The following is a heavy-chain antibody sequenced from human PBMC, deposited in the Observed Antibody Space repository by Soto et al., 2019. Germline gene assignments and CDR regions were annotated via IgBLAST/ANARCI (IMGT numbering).Heavy chain of an antibody. Sequence: QVQLQESGPGLVKPSGTLSLTCAVSGGSISSTNWWSWVRQPPGKGLEWIGEIYHSGSTNYNPSLKRRVTISVDKSTTQFSLKLSSVTAADTAVYYWARGLSTLSPLAYWGQGTLVTVSS. V-gene: IGHV4-4*02. CDR2: IYHSGST. D-gene: IGHD3-16*02. CDR1: GGSISSTNW. CDR3: ARGLSTLSPLAY. J-gene: IGHJ4*02.